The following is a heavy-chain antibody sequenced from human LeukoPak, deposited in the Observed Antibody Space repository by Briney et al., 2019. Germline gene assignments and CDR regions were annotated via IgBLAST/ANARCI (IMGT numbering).Heavy chain of an antibody. CDR1: GYTFTSYG. V-gene: IGHV1-18*01. Sequence: ASVKVSRKASGYTFTSYGISWVRQAPGQGLEWMGWISAYNGNTNYAQKLQGRVTMTTDTSTSTAYMELRSLRSDDTAVYYCATNYCSSTSCYNYYYYMDVWGKGTTVTVPS. CDR3: ATNYCSSTSCYNYYYYMDV. CDR2: ISAYNGNT. D-gene: IGHD2-2*02. J-gene: IGHJ6*03.